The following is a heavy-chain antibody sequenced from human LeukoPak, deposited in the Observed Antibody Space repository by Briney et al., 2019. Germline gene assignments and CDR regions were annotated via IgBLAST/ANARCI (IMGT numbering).Heavy chain of an antibody. CDR1: GFTLNGHW. V-gene: IGHV3-74*01. J-gene: IGHJ4*02. CDR3: ASTIGSAGTQY. Sequence: PGGSLRLSCEASGFTLNGHWMHWVRQAPGKGLGWVSLINGDGSTINYADSVKGRFTISRDNAKNRLYLQMNSLGAEDTAVYYCASTIGSAGTQYWGQGTLVTVSS. CDR2: INGDGSTI. D-gene: IGHD6-13*01.